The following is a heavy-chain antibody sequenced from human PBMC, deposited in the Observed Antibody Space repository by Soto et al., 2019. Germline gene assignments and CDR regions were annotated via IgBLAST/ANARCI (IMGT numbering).Heavy chain of an antibody. CDR1: GGTFDSYS. V-gene: IGHV1-69*02. CDR3: ATGALGGRQQLVRDAFDF. D-gene: IGHD3-16*01. J-gene: IGHJ3*01. CDR2: VAPIFDFS. Sequence: QVQLVQSGAEVKKPGSSLSVSCRASGGTFDSYSISWVRQAPGQGLEWLGKVAPIFDFSRYASKLQGRVTITADKSTSTAYMDLSGLRSQYTAVYYCATGALGGRQQLVRDAFDFWGQGTKVTV.